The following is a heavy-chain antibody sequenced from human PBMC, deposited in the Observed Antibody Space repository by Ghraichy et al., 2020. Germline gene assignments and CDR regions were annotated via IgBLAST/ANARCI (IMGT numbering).Heavy chain of an antibody. CDR1: GFTFSSYA. CDR3: AKGTLTSTDWDYYGSGSPFDP. J-gene: IGHJ5*02. V-gene: IGHV3-23*01. CDR2: ISGSGGST. D-gene: IGHD3-10*01. Sequence: GGSLRLSCAASGFTFSSYAMSWVRQAPGKGLEWVSAISGSGGSTYYADSVKGRFTISRDNSKNTLYLQMNSLRAEDTAVYYCAKGTLTSTDWDYYGSGSPFDPWGQGTLVTVSS.